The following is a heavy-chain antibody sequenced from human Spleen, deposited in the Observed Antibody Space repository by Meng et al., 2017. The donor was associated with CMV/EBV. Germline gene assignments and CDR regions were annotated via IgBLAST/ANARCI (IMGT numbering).Heavy chain of an antibody. CDR3: ARGRRGYVFDY. V-gene: IGHV1-2*02. J-gene: IGHJ4*02. Sequence: QVQLVRSGAEVKKPGASVKVSCKASGHTFADYYINWVRQAPGQGLEWMGWINPNSGGTNYAQKFQGRVTMTRDTSISTAYMELSRLRSGDTAVYYCARGRRGYVFDYWGQGTLVTVSS. CDR1: GHTFADYY. CDR2: INPNSGGT. D-gene: IGHD5-12*01.